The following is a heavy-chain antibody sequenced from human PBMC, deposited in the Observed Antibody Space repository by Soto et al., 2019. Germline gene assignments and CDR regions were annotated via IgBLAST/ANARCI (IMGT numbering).Heavy chain of an antibody. Sequence: SQTLSLTCAISGDSVSSNSAAWNWIRQSPSRGLEWLGRTYYRSKWYNDYAVSVKSRITINPDTSKNQFSLHLNSVTPEDTAVYYCASDTLTTDYYYYYMDVCGKGTSVTVSS. CDR2: TYYRSKWYN. CDR3: ASDTLTTDYYYYYMDV. V-gene: IGHV6-1*01. D-gene: IGHD1-26*01. J-gene: IGHJ6*03. CDR1: GDSVSSNSAA.